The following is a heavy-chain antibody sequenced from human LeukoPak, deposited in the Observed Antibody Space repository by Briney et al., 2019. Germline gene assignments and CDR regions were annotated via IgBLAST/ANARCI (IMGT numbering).Heavy chain of an antibody. CDR3: GRDDCTTSNCRFWYEN. V-gene: IGHV3-11*04. CDR2: ISSSGVT. Sequence: GGSLRLSCTASGFTFSDYSMSWIRQAPGKGLEWVSYISSSGVTVYADSVQGRFSISRDNAKNSLFLQMISLRAEDTAVFCGRDDCTTSNCRFWYENWGQGTLVTVSS. D-gene: IGHD2-8*01. J-gene: IGHJ4*02. CDR1: GFTFSDYS.